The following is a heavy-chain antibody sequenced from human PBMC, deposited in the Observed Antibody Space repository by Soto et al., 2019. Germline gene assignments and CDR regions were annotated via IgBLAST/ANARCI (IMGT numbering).Heavy chain of an antibody. J-gene: IGHJ4*01. Sequence: SETLSLTCTVSGGSISSGGYYWSWIRQHPGKGLEWIGYIYYGGSTYYNPSLKSRATISGDTSKNQFSLKLSSVTAADTAVYYCARGGYYYENSGQNAYDYWGQGILVTVYS. V-gene: IGHV4-31*03. CDR3: ARGGYYYENSGQNAYDY. CDR2: IYYGGST. D-gene: IGHD3-22*01. CDR1: GGSISSGGYY.